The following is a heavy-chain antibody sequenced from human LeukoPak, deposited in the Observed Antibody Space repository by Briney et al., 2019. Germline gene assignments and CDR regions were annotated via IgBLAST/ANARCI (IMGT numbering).Heavy chain of an antibody. CDR3: ARDYGDIPPDWYYDL. CDR1: DGSFSGYY. V-gene: IGHV4-34*01. D-gene: IGHD4-17*01. CDR2: VTRYGVA. J-gene: IGHJ2*01. Sequence: SETLSLTCAVYDGSFSGYYWSWIRQPPGKGLEWTGEVTRYGVANSNPSLKSRVTMSLDTTKNQFSLSLTSVTVADTAVYYCARDYGDIPPDWYYDLWGRGTLVTVSS.